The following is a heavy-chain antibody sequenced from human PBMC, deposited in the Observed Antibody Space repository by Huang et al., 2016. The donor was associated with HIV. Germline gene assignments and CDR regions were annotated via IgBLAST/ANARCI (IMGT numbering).Heavy chain of an antibody. Sequence: QVLLVQSGAEVRKPGSSVKVSCTAFGGTFSSYAISWVLHAHGQGLEWMGEIIPIFGTTNYTQKFQGRVTITVDESQNTGYMELTRLTSEDTAVYYCARTAYSYGFRQGYNWFDPWGQGTPVTVSS. CDR2: IIPIFGTT. CDR1: GGTFSSYA. J-gene: IGHJ5*02. CDR3: ARTAYSYGFRQGYNWFDP. V-gene: IGHV1-69*13. D-gene: IGHD5-18*01.